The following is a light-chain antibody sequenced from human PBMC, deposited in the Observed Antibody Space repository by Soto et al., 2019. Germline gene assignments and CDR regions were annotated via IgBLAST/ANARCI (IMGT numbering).Light chain of an antibody. CDR3: QQRSNWPPGTT. CDR1: QSVSKY. CDR2: DAS. Sequence: EVVLTQSPAILSLSPGDGATLFCRASQSVSKYLAWYQQKPGQPPRLLIYDASNRATGIPARFSGSGSGTDFTLTTSSLEPEDFAVYYCQQRSNWPPGTTFGQGTSLEIK. V-gene: IGKV3-11*01. J-gene: IGKJ2*01.